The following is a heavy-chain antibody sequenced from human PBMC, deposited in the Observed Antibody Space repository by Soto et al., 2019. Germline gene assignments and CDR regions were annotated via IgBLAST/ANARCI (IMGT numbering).Heavy chain of an antibody. CDR2: ISGSGGST. V-gene: IGHV3-23*01. CDR3: AKDMYSSGWYPDYYFDY. CDR1: GFTFSSYA. J-gene: IGHJ4*02. D-gene: IGHD6-19*01. Sequence: PGGSLRLSCAASGFTFSSYAMGWVRQAPGKGLEWVSAISGSGGSTYYADSVKGRFTISRDNSKNTLYLQMNSLRAEDTAVYYCAKDMYSSGWYPDYYFDYWGQGTLVTVSS.